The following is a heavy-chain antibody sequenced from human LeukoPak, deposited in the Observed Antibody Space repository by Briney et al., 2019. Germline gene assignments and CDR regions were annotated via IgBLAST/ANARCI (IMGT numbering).Heavy chain of an antibody. Sequence: GGSLRLSCAASRFTFNSYAMSWVRQAPGKGLEWVSVIGGSNGITFYVGSVKGRFTISRDNSKDTLYLQMNSLTTDDTAFYFCAKELDTMFFDYWGQGALVTVSS. D-gene: IGHD5-18*01. CDR3: AKELDTMFFDY. J-gene: IGHJ4*02. V-gene: IGHV3-23*01. CDR2: IGGSNGIT. CDR1: RFTFNSYA.